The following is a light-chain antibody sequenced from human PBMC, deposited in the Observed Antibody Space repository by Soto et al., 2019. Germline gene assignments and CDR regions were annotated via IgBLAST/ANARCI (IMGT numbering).Light chain of an antibody. J-gene: IGKJ4*01. CDR1: QVISTY. CDR2: GAS. Sequence: IQLTQSPSSLSASVGDRVTITCRASQVISTYLAWYQQKPGKAPKLLIYGASTLQGGVPSRFSGRGSGTECILAISGLQPEDFGIYYCQQLNSYPLAVGGGTKVDIK. CDR3: QQLNSYPLA. V-gene: IGKV1-9*01.